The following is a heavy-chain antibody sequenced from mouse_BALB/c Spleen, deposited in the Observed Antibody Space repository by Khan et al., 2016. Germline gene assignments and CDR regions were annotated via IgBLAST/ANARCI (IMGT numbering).Heavy chain of an antibody. CDR3: ARSSYYAMDY. J-gene: IGHJ4*01. CDR2: IDPYNGGT. CDR1: GYSFTGYN. Sequence: IQLVQSGPELGKPGASVKISCKASGYSFTGYNMYWVKQSHRKSLEWIGYIDPYNGGTSYNQKSKGKATLTADKSSSTAYMHLNSLTSEDSAIYYCARSSYYAMDYWGQGTSVTVSS. V-gene: IGHV1S135*01.